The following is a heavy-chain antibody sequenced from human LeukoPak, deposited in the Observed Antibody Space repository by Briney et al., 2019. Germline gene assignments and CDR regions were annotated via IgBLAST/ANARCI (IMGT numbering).Heavy chain of an antibody. Sequence: GGSLRLSCAASGFTFSSYSTNWVRQAPGKGLEWVSSISSSSSYIYYADSVKGRFTISRDNAKNSLYLQMNSLRAEDTAVYYCARDSTIFGVVIPNGMDVWGQGTTVTVSS. J-gene: IGHJ6*02. D-gene: IGHD3-3*01. CDR1: GFTFSSYS. V-gene: IGHV3-21*01. CDR3: ARDSTIFGVVIPNGMDV. CDR2: ISSSSSYI.